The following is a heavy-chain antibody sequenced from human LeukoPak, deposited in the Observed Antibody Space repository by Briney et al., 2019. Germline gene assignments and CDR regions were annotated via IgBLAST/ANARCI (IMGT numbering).Heavy chain of an antibody. CDR1: GGSISSSSYY. J-gene: IGHJ5*02. D-gene: IGHD2-2*01. V-gene: IGHV4-39*01. CDR3: ARHWNSRQLLNWFDP. Sequence: SETLSLTCTVSGGSISSSSYYWGWIRQPPGKGLEWIGSIYYSGSTYYNPSLKSRVTISVDTSKNQFSLKLSSVTAADTAVYYCARHWNSRQLLNWFDPWGQGTLVTVSS. CDR2: IYYSGST.